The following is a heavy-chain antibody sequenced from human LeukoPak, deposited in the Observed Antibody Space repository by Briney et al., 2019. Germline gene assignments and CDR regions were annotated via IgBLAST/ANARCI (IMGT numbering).Heavy chain of an antibody. CDR1: GFPFSGYP. V-gene: IGHV3-30*01. CDR2: ISYVEGDV. CDR3: ARAGGAWSTTHYYYYMDV. J-gene: IGHJ6*03. D-gene: IGHD1-1*01. Sequence: GGSLRLSCAASGFPFSGYPMYWVRQRPGKGLERVAFISYVEGDVLYADSVKGRFTISRDDSKNTLYLQMNSLRPEDSAIFYCARAGGAWSTTHYYYYMDVWGNGTTVTVS.